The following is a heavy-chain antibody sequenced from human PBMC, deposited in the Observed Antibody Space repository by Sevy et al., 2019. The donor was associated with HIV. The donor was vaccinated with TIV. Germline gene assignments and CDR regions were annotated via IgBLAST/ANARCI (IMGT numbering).Heavy chain of an antibody. CDR1: GFIFSNFW. CDR3: ASDYS. J-gene: IGHJ4*02. Sequence: GGSLRLSCAGSGFIFSNFWMTWVRQGPGKGLEWVATINQHGSDKYYVDSVKGRFTISRDNAKNSVYLQMSSLRVEDTAMYYCASDYSWGRGTLVTVSS. V-gene: IGHV3-7*01. CDR2: INQHGSDK.